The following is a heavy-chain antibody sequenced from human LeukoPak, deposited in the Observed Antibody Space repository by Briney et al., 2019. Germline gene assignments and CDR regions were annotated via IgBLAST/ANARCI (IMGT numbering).Heavy chain of an antibody. CDR2: INPNSGGT. Sequence: ASVKVSCKASGYTFTDYYIHWMRQAPGQGLEWMGWINPNSGGTNYAQKFQGRVTMTRDTSITTAYMELSRLTSDDTAVYYCARDSPGIPFDYWGQGTLVTVSS. CDR3: ARDSPGIPFDY. CDR1: GYTFTDYY. D-gene: IGHD3-10*01. J-gene: IGHJ4*02. V-gene: IGHV1-2*02.